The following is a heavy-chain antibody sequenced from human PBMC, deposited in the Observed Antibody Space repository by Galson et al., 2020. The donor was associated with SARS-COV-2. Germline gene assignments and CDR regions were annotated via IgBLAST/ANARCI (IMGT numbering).Heavy chain of an antibody. Sequence: PGGSLRLFCAASGFTFSSYGMHWVRQAPGKGLEWVAVIWYDGSNKYYADSVKGRFTISRDNSKNTLYLQMNSLRAEDTAVYYCARQGEVGATTGVDYWGQGTLVTVSS. CDR1: GFTFSSYG. CDR3: ARQGEVGATTGVDY. CDR2: IWYDGSNK. D-gene: IGHD1-26*01. J-gene: IGHJ4*02. V-gene: IGHV3-33*01.